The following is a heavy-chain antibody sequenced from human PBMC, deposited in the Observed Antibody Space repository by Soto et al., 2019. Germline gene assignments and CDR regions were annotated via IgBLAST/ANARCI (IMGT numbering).Heavy chain of an antibody. CDR1: GFSFSIYW. J-gene: IGHJ6*03. CDR2: IIIDGSST. CDR3: ATGLSTRGYYMDA. V-gene: IGHV3-74*01. D-gene: IGHD1-26*01. Sequence: PGGSLRLSCAASGFSFSIYWMHWVRQAPGKGLVWVSRIIIDGSSTSYADSVKGRFTISRDNAKNTLYLQMNSLRAEDTAVYYCATGLSTRGYYMDAWGKGTTVTVSS.